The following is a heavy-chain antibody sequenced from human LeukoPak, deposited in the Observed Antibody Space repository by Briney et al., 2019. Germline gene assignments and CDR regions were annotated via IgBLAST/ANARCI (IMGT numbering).Heavy chain of an antibody. D-gene: IGHD6-13*01. V-gene: IGHV3-48*02. Sequence: GGSLRLSCAASGFTFSSYSMNWVRQAPGKGLEWVSYISSSSSTIYYADSVKGRFTISRDNAKNSLYLQVNSLRDEDTAVYYCARGIAAAGTGAPIFDYWGQGTLVTVSS. CDR3: ARGIAAAGTGAPIFDY. CDR2: ISSSSSTI. CDR1: GFTFSSYS. J-gene: IGHJ4*02.